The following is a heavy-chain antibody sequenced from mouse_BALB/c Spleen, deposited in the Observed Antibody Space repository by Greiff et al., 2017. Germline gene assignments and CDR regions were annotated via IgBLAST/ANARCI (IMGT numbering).Heavy chain of an antibody. J-gene: IGHJ4*01. CDR3: AREGEVYYAMDY. CDR2: ISYSGST. Sequence: VQLQQSGPGLVKPSQSLSLTCTVTGYSITSDYAWYWIRQFPGNQLEWMGYISYSGSTSYNPSLKRQISFTRDTSKNQFFLQLNSVTTEDTATYYCAREGEVYYAMDYWGQGTSVTVSS. CDR1: GYSITSDYA. V-gene: IGHV3-2*02.